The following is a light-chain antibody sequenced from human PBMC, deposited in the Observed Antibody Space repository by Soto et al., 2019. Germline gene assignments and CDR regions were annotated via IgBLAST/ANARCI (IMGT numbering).Light chain of an antibody. J-gene: IGLJ1*01. CDR2: DVI. CDR3: CSYAGSYTHV. CDR1: SSDVGTYTY. Sequence: QSALTQPRSVSGSPGQSVTISRTGTSSDVGTYTYVSWYQQHPGKAPKLIIYDVIKRPSGVPDRFSGSKSGNTASLTISGLQAEDEADYYCCSYAGSYTHVFGTGTKVTVL. V-gene: IGLV2-11*01.